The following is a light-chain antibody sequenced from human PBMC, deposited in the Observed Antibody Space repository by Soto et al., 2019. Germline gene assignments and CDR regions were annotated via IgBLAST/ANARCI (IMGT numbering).Light chain of an antibody. V-gene: IGKV3-11*01. Sequence: ELVLTRSPATLSWFPGDRGTLSCRASQAVNTRLALYQHKPGQAPRLLIYLASNTAAGVPARFSGSGSGTDFTLTISDVEPEDFAVYYCHHRQSWPRTFGQGTKADI. CDR2: LAS. CDR1: QAVNTR. CDR3: HHRQSWPRT. J-gene: IGKJ1*01.